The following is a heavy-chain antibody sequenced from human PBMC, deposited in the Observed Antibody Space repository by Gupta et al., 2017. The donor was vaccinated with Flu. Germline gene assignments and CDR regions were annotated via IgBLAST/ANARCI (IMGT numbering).Heavy chain of an antibody. Sequence: VGWIRQPPGKALEWLALIYWNDDKRYSPSLKSRLTITKDTSKNQVVLTMTNMDPVDTATYYCAHRRPFGGFDWLFSASIDYWGQGTLVTVSS. J-gene: IGHJ4*02. D-gene: IGHD3-9*01. CDR2: IYWNDDK. V-gene: IGHV2-5*01. CDR3: AHRRPFGGFDWLFSASIDY.